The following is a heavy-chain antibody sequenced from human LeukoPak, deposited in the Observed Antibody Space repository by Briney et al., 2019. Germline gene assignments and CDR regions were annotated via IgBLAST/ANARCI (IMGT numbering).Heavy chain of an antibody. J-gene: IGHJ4*02. Sequence: SETLSLTCIVSGYSISSGYYWGWIRQPPGKGLEWIGNIHHSGSTYYNPSLKSRVTISVDTSKNQLSLKLSSVTAADTAVYYCARVVGIQFDYWGQGTLVTVSS. D-gene: IGHD1-26*01. CDR2: IHHSGST. CDR1: GYSISSGYY. CDR3: ARVVGIQFDY. V-gene: IGHV4-38-2*02.